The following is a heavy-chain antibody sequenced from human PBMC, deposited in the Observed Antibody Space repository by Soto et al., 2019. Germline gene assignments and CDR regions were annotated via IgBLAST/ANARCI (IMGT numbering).Heavy chain of an antibody. J-gene: IGHJ4*02. Sequence: QLQLQESGSGLVKPSQTLSLTCAVSGGSISSGGYSWSWIRQPPGKGLEWIGYIYHSGSSYYNTSLNIRVTISVDRSKNQFSLNLSSVTAADTAVYYCARGMTTVTTYDYWGQGTLVTVSS. CDR1: GGSISSGGYS. CDR3: ARGMTTVTTYDY. D-gene: IGHD4-4*01. CDR2: IYHSGSS. V-gene: IGHV4-30-2*01.